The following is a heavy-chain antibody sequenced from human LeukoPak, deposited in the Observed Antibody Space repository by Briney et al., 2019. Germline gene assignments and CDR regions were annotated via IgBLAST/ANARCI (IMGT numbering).Heavy chain of an antibody. CDR1: GYTFTNYY. J-gene: IGHJ3*02. CDR3: ASEGTSTRPDDAFDI. Sequence: ASVTVSCKASGYTFTNYYIHWVRQAPGQGLEWMGIINPSGGSRSYAQEFQGRVTMTSDTSTSTFYMELFSLRSEDTAFYYCASEGTSTRPDDAFDIWGQGTMVTVSS. V-gene: IGHV1-46*01. D-gene: IGHD2/OR15-2a*01. CDR2: INPSGGSR.